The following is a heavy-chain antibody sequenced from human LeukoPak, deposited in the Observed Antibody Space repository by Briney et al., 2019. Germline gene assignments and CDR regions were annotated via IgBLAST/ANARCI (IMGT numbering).Heavy chain of an antibody. D-gene: IGHD3-22*01. CDR1: GYSFTSYW. V-gene: IGHV5-51*01. CDR2: IYPGDSDT. J-gene: IGHJ4*02. CDR3: ARSGDFDDSSGYYFFDY. Sequence: GESLKISCKGSGYSFTSYWIGWVRQMPGKGLEWMGIIYPGDSDTRYSPSFQGQVTISADKSISTAYLQWSSLKASDTAMYYCARSGDFDDSSGYYFFDYWGQGTLVTVSS.